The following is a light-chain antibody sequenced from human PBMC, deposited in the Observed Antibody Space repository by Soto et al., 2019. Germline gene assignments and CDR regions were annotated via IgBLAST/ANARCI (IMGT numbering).Light chain of an antibody. Sequence: EIVLTQSPGTLSLSPGERATLSFRASQSVSSDYLAWYQQKPGQAPRLLIYGASSRATGIPDRFSGSGSGTDFTLTISRLEPEDFAVYHCQQYASSPITFGQGTRLEI. J-gene: IGKJ5*01. CDR2: GAS. CDR3: QQYASSPIT. CDR1: QSVSSDY. V-gene: IGKV3-20*01.